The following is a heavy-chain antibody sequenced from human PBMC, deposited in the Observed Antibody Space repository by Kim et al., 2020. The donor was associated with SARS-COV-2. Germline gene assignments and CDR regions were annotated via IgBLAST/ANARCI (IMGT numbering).Heavy chain of an antibody. CDR1: GGSISSSSYY. CDR2: IYYSGST. CDR3: ARGGQVKKYYYDSSGYYYDY. Sequence: SETLSLTCTVSGGSISSSSYYWGWIRQPPGKGLEWIGSIYYSGSTYYNPSLKSRVTISVYTSKNQFSLKLSSVTAADTAVYYCARGGQVKKYYYDSSGYYYDYWGQGTLVTVSS. J-gene: IGHJ4*02. D-gene: IGHD3-22*01. V-gene: IGHV4-39*07.